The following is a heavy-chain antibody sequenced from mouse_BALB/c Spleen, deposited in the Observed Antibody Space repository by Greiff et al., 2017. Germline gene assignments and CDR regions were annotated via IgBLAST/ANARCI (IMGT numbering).Heavy chain of an antibody. CDR3: TRGEVRRDY. Sequence: EVMLVESGGGLVKPGGSLKLSCAASGFTFSSYTMSWVRQTPEKRLEWVATISSGGSYTYYPDSVKGRFTISRDNAKNTLYLQMSSLKSEDTAMYYCTRGEVRRDYWGQGTTLTVSS. V-gene: IGHV5-6-4*01. CDR2: ISSGGSYT. J-gene: IGHJ2*01. CDR1: GFTFSSYT. D-gene: IGHD2-14*01.